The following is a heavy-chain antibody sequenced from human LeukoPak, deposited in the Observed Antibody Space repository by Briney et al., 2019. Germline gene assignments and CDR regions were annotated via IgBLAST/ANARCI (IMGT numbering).Heavy chain of an antibody. J-gene: IGHJ4*02. CDR1: GYTFTSYD. D-gene: IGHD1-1*01. CDR2: MNPNSGNT. V-gene: IGHV1-8*02. Sequence: ASVKVSCKASGYTFTSYDINWVRQATGQGLEWMGWMNPNSGNTGYAQKLQGRVTMTTDTSTSTAYMELRSLRSDDTAVYYCAREFGGYGTGYWGQGTLVTVSS. CDR3: AREFGGYGTGY.